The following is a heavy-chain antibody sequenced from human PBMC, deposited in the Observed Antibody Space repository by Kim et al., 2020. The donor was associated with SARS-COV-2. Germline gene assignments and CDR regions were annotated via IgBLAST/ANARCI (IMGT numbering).Heavy chain of an antibody. CDR2: ISYDGSNK. CDR3: AKDSDILTGYFRRNFDY. D-gene: IGHD3-9*01. Sequence: GGSLRLSCAASGFTFSSYGMHWVRQAPGKGLEWVAVISYDGSNKYYADSVKGRFTISRDNSKNTLYLQMNSLRAEDMAVYYCAKDSDILTGYFRRNFDYWGQGTLVTVSS. CDR1: GFTFSSYG. J-gene: IGHJ4*02. V-gene: IGHV3-30*18.